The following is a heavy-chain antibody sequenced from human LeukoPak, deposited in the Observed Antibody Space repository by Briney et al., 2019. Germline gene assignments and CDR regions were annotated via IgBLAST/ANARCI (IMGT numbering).Heavy chain of an antibody. V-gene: IGHV3-53*01. D-gene: IGHD5-18*01. CDR1: GFTVSSNY. Sequence: GGSLRLSCAASGFTVSSNYMSWVRQAPGKGLEWVSVIYSGGSTYYADSVKGRFTISRDNSKNTLYLQMNSLRAEDTAVYYCAEDLFRIQREVDWFDPWGQGTLVTVSS. CDR3: AEDLFRIQREVDWFDP. CDR2: IYSGGST. J-gene: IGHJ5*02.